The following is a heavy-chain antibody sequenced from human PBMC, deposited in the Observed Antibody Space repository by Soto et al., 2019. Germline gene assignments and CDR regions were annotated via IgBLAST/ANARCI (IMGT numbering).Heavy chain of an antibody. D-gene: IGHD6-13*01. CDR1: GGSIRSYY. J-gene: IGHJ4*02. CDR3: AGSWSSPGSADY. Sequence: PSETLSLTCTVSGGSIRSYYWSWIRQPPGKGLEWIGYIYYSGSTNYNPSLKSRVTISVDTSKNQFSLKLSSVTAADTAVYYCAGSWSSPGSADYWRQGTPVAVSS. CDR2: IYYSGST. V-gene: IGHV4-59*01.